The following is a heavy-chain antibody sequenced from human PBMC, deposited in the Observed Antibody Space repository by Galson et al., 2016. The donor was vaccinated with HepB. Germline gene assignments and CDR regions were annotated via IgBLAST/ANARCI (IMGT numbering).Heavy chain of an antibody. V-gene: IGHV3-15*01. CDR2: IKTNADGGTT. CDR1: GFTFINAW. Sequence: SLRLSCAASGFTFINAWMSWVRQAPGKGLEWVGRIKTNADGGTTDYAASVKGRFILSRDDSKNTLYLQMSSLKTEDTAVYYCMTPYDSGGYYHQDYWGQGTLVTVSS. D-gene: IGHD3-22*01. J-gene: IGHJ4*02. CDR3: MTPYDSGGYYHQDY.